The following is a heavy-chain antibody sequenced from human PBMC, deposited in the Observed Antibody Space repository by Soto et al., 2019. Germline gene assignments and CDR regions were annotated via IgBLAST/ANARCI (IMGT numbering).Heavy chain of an antibody. J-gene: IGHJ3*02. Sequence: EVQLLESGGGLVQPGGSLRLSCAASGFTFSSYAMSWVRQAPGKGLEWVSAISGSGGSTYYADSVKGRFTISRDNSKNTLYLQMNSLRAEDTAVYYCAKGAYNQYDLWSGYPSDAFDIWGQGTMVTVSS. CDR3: AKGAYNQYDLWSGYPSDAFDI. CDR2: ISGSGGST. V-gene: IGHV3-23*01. D-gene: IGHD3-3*01. CDR1: GFTFSSYA.